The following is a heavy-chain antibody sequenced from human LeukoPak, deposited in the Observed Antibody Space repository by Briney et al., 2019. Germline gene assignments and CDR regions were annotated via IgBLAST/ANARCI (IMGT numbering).Heavy chain of an antibody. Sequence: PSETLSLTCTVSGGSISSGGYYWSWIRQHPGKGLEWIGYIYYSGSTYYNPSLKSRVTISIDTSKNQFSLKLSSVTAADTAVYYCARAGGFFSPFGYWGQGTLVTVSS. CDR3: ARAGGFFSPFGY. V-gene: IGHV4-31*03. CDR2: IYYSGST. CDR1: GGSISSGGYY. D-gene: IGHD3-3*01. J-gene: IGHJ4*02.